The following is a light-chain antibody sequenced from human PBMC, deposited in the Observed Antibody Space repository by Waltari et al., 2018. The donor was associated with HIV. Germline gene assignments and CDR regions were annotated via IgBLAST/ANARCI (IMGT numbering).Light chain of an antibody. Sequence: QSALTQPPSASGSPGQSVTISCTGSSSDIGGYDFVSWFQQHPGKAPQLVIYEVYKRPSGVPDRFSGSKSGNTASLTVSGLQAEDEAYYHCSSYAGNYNLVFGGGTKLTVL. CDR1: SSDIGGYDF. V-gene: IGLV2-8*01. CDR3: SSYAGNYNLV. J-gene: IGLJ3*02. CDR2: EVY.